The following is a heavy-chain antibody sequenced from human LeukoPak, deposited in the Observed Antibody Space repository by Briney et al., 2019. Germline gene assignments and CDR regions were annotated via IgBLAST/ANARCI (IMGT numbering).Heavy chain of an antibody. D-gene: IGHD3-22*01. V-gene: IGHV4-34*01. CDR3: ARAGSITMIVVLTLGYFDY. CDR1: GGSFSGYY. J-gene: IGHJ4*02. CDR2: INHSGST. Sequence: SETLSLTCAVYGGSFSGYYWSWIRQPPGKGLEWIGEINHSGSTNYNPSLKSRVTISVDTSKNQFSLKLSSVTAVDTAVYYCARAGSITMIVVLTLGYFDYWGQGTLVTVSS.